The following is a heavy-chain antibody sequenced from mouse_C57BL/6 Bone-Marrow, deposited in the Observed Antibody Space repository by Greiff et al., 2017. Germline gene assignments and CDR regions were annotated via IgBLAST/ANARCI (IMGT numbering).Heavy chain of an antibody. CDR2: IDPEIGDT. CDR3: SSFDGNYFDF. V-gene: IGHV14-4*01. J-gene: IGHJ2*01. CDR1: GFNIKDDN. Sequence: EVQLQQSGAELVRPGASVKLSCTASGFNIKDDNIHWVKQSPKQGLEWIGWIDPEIGDTEYASKFQGKATITSDTSSNSAYLQRSSLTSEDIAVYYCSSFDGNYFDFWGQGTPLTVAS. D-gene: IGHD2-3*01.